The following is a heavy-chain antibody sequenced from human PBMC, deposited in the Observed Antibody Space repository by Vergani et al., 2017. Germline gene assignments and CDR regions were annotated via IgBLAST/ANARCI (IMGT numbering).Heavy chain of an antibody. CDR2: IKSKTDGGTT. CDR1: GFTFSNAW. Sequence: EVQLVESGGGLVKPGGSLRLSCAASGFTFSNAWMSWVRQAPGKGLEWVGRIKSKTDGGTTDYAAPVKGRFTISIDDSKNTLYLQMNSLKTEDTAVYYCTTGELYCGGDCYLYAFDIWGKGTMVTVSS. D-gene: IGHD2-21*02. V-gene: IGHV3-15*01. CDR3: TTGELYCGGDCYLYAFDI. J-gene: IGHJ3*02.